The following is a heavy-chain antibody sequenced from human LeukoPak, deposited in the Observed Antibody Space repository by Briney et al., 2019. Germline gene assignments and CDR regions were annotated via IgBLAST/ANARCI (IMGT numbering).Heavy chain of an antibody. CDR3: TKAGPGTYAFDI. J-gene: IGHJ3*02. CDR2: LSSSGLSP. V-gene: IGHV3-23*01. D-gene: IGHD6-13*01. CDR1: GFSFNNYA. Sequence: GGSLRLSCAGSGFSFNNYAMYWVRQAPGKGLEWVSALSSSGLSPYYADSVKGRFSISRDISKNTLYLQMNSLRAEDTAVYYCTKAGPGTYAFDIWGQGTMVTVSS.